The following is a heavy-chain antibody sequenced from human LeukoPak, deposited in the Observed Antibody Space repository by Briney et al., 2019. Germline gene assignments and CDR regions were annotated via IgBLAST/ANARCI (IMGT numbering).Heavy chain of an antibody. CDR2: IYYSGST. J-gene: IGHJ4*02. D-gene: IGHD3-16*01. CDR1: GGSISSYY. V-gene: IGHV4-59*01. Sequence: SETLSLTCTVSGGSISSYYWSWIRQPPGKGLEWIGYIYYSGSTNYNPSLKSRVTISVDTSKNQFSLKLSSVTAADTAVYYCARDMITFGGVPPFEYWGQGTLVTVSS. CDR3: ARDMITFGGVPPFEY.